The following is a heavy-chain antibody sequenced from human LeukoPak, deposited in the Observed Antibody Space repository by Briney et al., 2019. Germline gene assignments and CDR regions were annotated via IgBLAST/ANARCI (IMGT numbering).Heavy chain of an antibody. CDR2: INPTDGAT. D-gene: IGHD3-16*01. CDR3: AREQRGGLRANLGGLFASYYTYYYMDV. Sequence: ASVKVSCKASGYTFTMYYIHWVRQAPGQGLEWMGVINPTDGATTYAQRFQGRVTMTRDMSTTTVYIDLRSLRSEDTAMYFCAREQRGGLRANLGGLFASYYTYYYMDVWGRGTTVTVSS. J-gene: IGHJ6*03. CDR1: GYTFTMYY. V-gene: IGHV1-46*01.